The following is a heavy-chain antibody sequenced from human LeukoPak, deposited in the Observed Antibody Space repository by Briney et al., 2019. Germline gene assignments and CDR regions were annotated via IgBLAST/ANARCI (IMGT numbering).Heavy chain of an antibody. CDR2: ISSSSSYI. J-gene: IGHJ4*02. CDR3: ARYDFWTSVDY. D-gene: IGHD3-3*01. Sequence: KSGGSLRLSCAASGFTVSSNYMSWVRQAPGKGLEWVSSISSSSSYIYYADSVEGRFTISRDNAKNSLYLQMNSLRAEDTAVYYCARYDFWTSVDYWGQGTLVTVSS. CDR1: GFTVSSNY. V-gene: IGHV3-21*01.